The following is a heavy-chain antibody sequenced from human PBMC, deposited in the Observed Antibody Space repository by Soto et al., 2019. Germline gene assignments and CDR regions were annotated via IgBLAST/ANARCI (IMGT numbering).Heavy chain of an antibody. D-gene: IGHD3-22*01. CDR2: IYYSGST. CDR1: GGSISSYY. Sequence: PSETLSLTCTVSGGSISSYYWSWIRQPPGKGLEWIGYIYYSGSTNYNPSLKSRVTISVDTSKNQFSLKLSSVTAADTAVYYCAREGPPRGYYDSSGYYVGAGMDFWGQGTTVTVS. V-gene: IGHV4-59*01. CDR3: AREGPPRGYYDSSGYYVGAGMDF. J-gene: IGHJ6*02.